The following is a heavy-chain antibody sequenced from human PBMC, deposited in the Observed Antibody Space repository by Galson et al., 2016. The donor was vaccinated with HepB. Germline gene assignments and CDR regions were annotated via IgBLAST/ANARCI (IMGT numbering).Heavy chain of an antibody. D-gene: IGHD3-10*01. J-gene: IGHJ4*02. V-gene: IGHV2-70*04. CDR3: ARDWELGGLDN. Sequence: PALVKPTQTLTVTCTVSGFSLSTSGMRVSWIRQPPGKALEWLARIAWDDGKFYRSSLKSRLTISKDTSKRQVVLTMTNMDPVDTATYYCARDWELGGLDNWGQGTLVTVSS. CDR2: IAWDDGK. CDR1: GFSLSTSGMR.